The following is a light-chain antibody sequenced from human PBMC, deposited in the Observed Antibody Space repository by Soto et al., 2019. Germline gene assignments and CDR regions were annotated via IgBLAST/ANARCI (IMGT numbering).Light chain of an antibody. CDR2: HVT. Sequence: QSALTQPASLSGSPGQSITISCTGTSSDIGHYDYVSWYQQHPGKAPKLMIYHVTYRPSGVSNRYSGSKSGNSASLTISGLQDDDEADYYCCSLTTSHTYVFGSGTKVTVL. CDR1: SSDIGHYDY. CDR3: CSLTTSHTYV. J-gene: IGLJ1*01. V-gene: IGLV2-14*03.